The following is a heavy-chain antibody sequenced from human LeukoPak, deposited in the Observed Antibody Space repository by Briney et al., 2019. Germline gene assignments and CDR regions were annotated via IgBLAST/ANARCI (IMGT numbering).Heavy chain of an antibody. J-gene: IGHJ3*02. D-gene: IGHD3-10*01. CDR2: INPNSGGT. V-gene: IGHV1-2*02. Sequence: ASVKVSCKASGYTFTGYYMHWVRQAPGQGLEWMGWINPNSGGTNYAQKFQGRVTMTRDTSISTAYMELSRLRSDDAAVYYCARGPRITMVRGVITDAFDIWGQGTMVTVSS. CDR1: GYTFTGYY. CDR3: ARGPRITMVRGVITDAFDI.